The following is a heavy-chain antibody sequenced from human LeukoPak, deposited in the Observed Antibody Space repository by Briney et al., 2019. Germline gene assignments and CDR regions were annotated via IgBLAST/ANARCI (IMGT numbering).Heavy chain of an antibody. D-gene: IGHD3-16*01. CDR2: IYYSRST. CDR3: ARDRRYASGYYMDV. V-gene: IGHV4-31*01. J-gene: IGHJ6*03. Sequence: SQTLSLTCTVSGGSISSGGYCWSWHRQHRGRGLEWIAYIYYSRSTYYNPSLKSLVTISVDTSKNQFSLKLSSVTAADTAVYYCARDRRYASGYYMDVWGKGTTVTVSS. CDR1: GGSISSGGYC.